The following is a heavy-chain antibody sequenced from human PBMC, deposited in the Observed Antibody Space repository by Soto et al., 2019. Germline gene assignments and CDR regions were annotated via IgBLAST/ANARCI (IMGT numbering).Heavy chain of an antibody. V-gene: IGHV2-5*02. D-gene: IGHD6-13*01. CDR2: IYWDDDK. Sequence: QITLKESGPTLVKPTKTLTLTCTFSGFSLSTSGVGVGWIRQPPGKALEWLALIYWDDDKGYTPSLKSRLTITKDPAKTQVVLTMTNMDPVDTARYYWAHANGSSSFDYWGQGTLVTVSS. J-gene: IGHJ4*02. CDR1: GFSLSTSGVG. CDR3: AHANGSSSFDY.